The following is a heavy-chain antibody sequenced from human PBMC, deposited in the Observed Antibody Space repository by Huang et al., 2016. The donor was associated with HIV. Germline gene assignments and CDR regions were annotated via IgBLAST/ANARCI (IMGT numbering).Heavy chain of an antibody. D-gene: IGHD6-13*01. CDR2: LSASCFFG. J-gene: IGHJ6*03. V-gene: IGHV3-48*01. Sequence: DVRLVEFGGGPEQPGGALRLSWVASGFSFSASSMNWVPQASRIVLEWFSHLSASCFFGCSVYAVRGPFPVSRDHANDSLYLVMNKLRVDDTAIYYCARDVGYSSGWYTYYYMGVWGEGTAVTVSS. CDR3: ARDVGYSSGWYTYYYMGV. CDR1: GFSFSASS.